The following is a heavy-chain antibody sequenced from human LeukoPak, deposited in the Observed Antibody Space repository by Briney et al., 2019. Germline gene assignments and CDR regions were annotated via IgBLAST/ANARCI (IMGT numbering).Heavy chain of an antibody. CDR1: GFTFSSYA. J-gene: IGHJ5*01. CDR2: ISGSGGST. V-gene: IGHV3-23*01. D-gene: IGHD3-3*01. CDR3: AIHPKSGWYDS. Sequence: PGGSLRLSCAASGFTFSSYAMSWVRQAAGKWMEWVSAISGSGGSTYYADSVKGRFTISGDNSKNTLYLQMNSLRAEDTAVYYCAIHPKSGWYDSWGQGTLVTVSS.